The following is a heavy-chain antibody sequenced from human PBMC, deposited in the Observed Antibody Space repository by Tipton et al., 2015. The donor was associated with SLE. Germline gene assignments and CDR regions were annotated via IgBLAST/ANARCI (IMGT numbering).Heavy chain of an antibody. D-gene: IGHD5/OR15-5a*01. V-gene: IGHV4-38-2*02. J-gene: IGHJ6*02. CDR3: ARDSTSFGMDV. CDR2: IYHSGST. Sequence: TLSLTCAVSGYSISSGYYWGWIRQPPGKGLEWIGSIYHSGSTYYNPSLKSRVTISVDTSKNQFSLKLSSVTAADTAVYYCARDSTSFGMDVWGQGTTVTVS. CDR1: GYSISSGYY.